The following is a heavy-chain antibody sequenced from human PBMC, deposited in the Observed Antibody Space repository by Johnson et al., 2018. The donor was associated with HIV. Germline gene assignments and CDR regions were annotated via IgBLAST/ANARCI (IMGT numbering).Heavy chain of an antibody. CDR2: IYSDGTDT. D-gene: IGHD6-19*01. CDR3: ARKQWLEIPSDAFDV. CDR1: GFTFSDYA. Sequence: VQLVESGGGVVQPGRSLRLSCAASGFTFSDYAMHWVRQAPGKGLEWVARIYSDGTDTAYADSVKGRFTISRDNAKRTLYLQMNSLRAEDTAVYYCARKQWLEIPSDAFDVWGQGTMVTVSS. V-gene: IGHV3-74*03. J-gene: IGHJ3*01.